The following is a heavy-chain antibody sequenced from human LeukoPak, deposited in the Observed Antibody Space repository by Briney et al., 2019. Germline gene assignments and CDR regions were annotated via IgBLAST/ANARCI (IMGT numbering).Heavy chain of an antibody. CDR3: ARGDSGVVVTTYYYYYGMDV. Sequence: ASVKVSCKASGYTFTSYGISWVRQAPGQGLEWMGWISAYNGNTNYAQKLRGRVTMTTDTSTSTAYMELRSLRSDDTAVYYCARGDSGVVVTTYYYYYGMDVWGQGTTVTVSS. D-gene: IGHD2-21*02. CDR2: ISAYNGNT. V-gene: IGHV1-18*01. CDR1: GYTFTSYG. J-gene: IGHJ6*02.